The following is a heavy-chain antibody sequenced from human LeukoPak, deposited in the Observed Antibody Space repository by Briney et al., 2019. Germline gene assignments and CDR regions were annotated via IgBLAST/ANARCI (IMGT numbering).Heavy chain of an antibody. Sequence: ASVKVSCKASGYTFTSNYTYWVRQAPGQGLEWMRIINPSGGSTSYAQKFQGRVTMTRDTSTSTVYMELSSLRSEDTAVYYCARPSVVTASEAFDIWGQGTMVTVSS. CDR3: ARPSVVTASEAFDI. J-gene: IGHJ3*02. CDR1: GYTFTSNY. D-gene: IGHD2-21*02. V-gene: IGHV1-46*01. CDR2: INPSGGST.